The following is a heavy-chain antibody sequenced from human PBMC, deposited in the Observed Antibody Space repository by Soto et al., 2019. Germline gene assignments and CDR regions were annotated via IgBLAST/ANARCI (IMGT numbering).Heavy chain of an antibody. J-gene: IGHJ6*02. CDR1: GYSFTSSW. D-gene: IGHD5-12*01. CDR3: ATQHQEMATTHYYYLGMDV. Sequence: GESLKISCKGSGYSFTSSWIGWVRQMPGKGLEWMGISYPGDSDTRYSPSFQGQVTFSADKSISTAYLQWSSLKASDTAMYDCATQHQEMATTHYYYLGMDVWGQGTLVTVSS. CDR2: SYPGDSDT. V-gene: IGHV5-51*01.